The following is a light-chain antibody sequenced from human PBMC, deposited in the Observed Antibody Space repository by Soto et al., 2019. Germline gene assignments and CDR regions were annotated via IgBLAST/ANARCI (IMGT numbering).Light chain of an antibody. CDR3: QSYDSSLNPGV. V-gene: IGLV1-40*01. Sequence: QPVLTQPPSVSGAPGQRVTISCTGSSSNIGAGYDVHWYQQLPGKAPKLLIYGNSNRPSGVPDRFSGSKSGTSASLAITGLQSEDEAHYYCQSYDSSLNPGVFGGGTKLTVL. CDR1: SSNIGAGYD. J-gene: IGLJ3*02. CDR2: GNS.